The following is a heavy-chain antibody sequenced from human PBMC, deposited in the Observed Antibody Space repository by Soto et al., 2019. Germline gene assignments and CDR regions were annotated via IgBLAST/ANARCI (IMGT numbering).Heavy chain of an antibody. J-gene: IGHJ6*02. V-gene: IGHV4-59*08. Sequence: ETLSLTCTGSGGSISSYYWSWNRQPPGKGLEWIGYIYYSGSTNYNPSLKSRVTISVDTSKNQFSLKLSSVTAADTAVYYCARLTPYYYYYYGMDVWGQGTTVTVSS. CDR1: GGSISSYY. CDR2: IYYSGST. CDR3: ARLTPYYYYYYGMDV.